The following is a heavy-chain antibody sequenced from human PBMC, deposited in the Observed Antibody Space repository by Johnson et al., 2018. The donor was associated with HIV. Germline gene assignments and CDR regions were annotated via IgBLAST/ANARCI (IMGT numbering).Heavy chain of an antibody. CDR1: GFTFSTYA. J-gene: IGHJ3*02. CDR2: IYSGGST. V-gene: IGHV3-NL1*01. D-gene: IGHD3-3*01. CDR3: AKRLRGYDFWRGAFDI. Sequence: QVQLVESGGGVVQPGRSLRLSCAASGFTFSTYAMHWVRQAPGKGLAWVSVIYSGGSTFSADSVRGRFTISRDNSRNTLDLQMNSLRAEDTAVYYCAKRLRGYDFWRGAFDIWGQGTMVTVSS.